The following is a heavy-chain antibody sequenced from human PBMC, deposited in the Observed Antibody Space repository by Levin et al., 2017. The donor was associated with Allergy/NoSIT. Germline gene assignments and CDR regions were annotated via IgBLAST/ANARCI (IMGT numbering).Heavy chain of an antibody. CDR3: RPSSAGGDFDH. J-gene: IGHJ5*02. D-gene: IGHD3-16*01. CDR2: INPDGTET. CDR1: GFTFSSYW. V-gene: IGHV3-74*01. Sequence: GGSLRLSCAASGFTFSSYWMHWVRQGPGKGLVWVSRINPDGTETYYADFAKGRFTISRDNARETLYLQINSLRAEDTAVYYCRPSSAGGDFDHWGQGTLVSVSS.